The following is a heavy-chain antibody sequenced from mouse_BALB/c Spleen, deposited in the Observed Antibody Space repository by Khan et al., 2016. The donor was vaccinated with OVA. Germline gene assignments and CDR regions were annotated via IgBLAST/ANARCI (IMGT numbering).Heavy chain of an antibody. CDR2: IIYTGYT. D-gene: IGHD2-12*01. Sequence: EVQLQESGPSLVKPSQTLSLTCYVTGDSITSGYWNWIRKFPGNKLEYMGYIIYTGYTYYNPSLKSRISITRHTSTNHYYLQLSSVTDEDTATYYCARWTYRYAFVYWGQGTLVTVSA. CDR3: ARWTYRYAFVY. J-gene: IGHJ3*01. V-gene: IGHV3-8*02. CDR1: GDSITSGY.